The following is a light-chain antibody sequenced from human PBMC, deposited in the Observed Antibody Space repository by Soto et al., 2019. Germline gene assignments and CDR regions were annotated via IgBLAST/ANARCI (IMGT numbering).Light chain of an antibody. CDR1: QSVSSN. J-gene: IGKJ1*01. CDR3: QQYGSSPWT. V-gene: IGKV3-11*01. CDR2: DAS. Sequence: DIVLTQSPATLSLSPGERATLSCRASQSVSSNLAWYQQKPGQAPRLLIYDASNRATGIPARFSGSGSGTDFTLTISTLEPEDFAVYYCQQYGSSPWTFGQGTKVEIK.